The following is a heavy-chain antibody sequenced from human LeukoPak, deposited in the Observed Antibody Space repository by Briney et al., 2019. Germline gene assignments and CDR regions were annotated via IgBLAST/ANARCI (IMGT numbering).Heavy chain of an antibody. J-gene: IGHJ4*02. Sequence: GGSLRLSCVASGFTFTTYAMDWVRQAPGKGLEWVANIREDESERNYVDSVRGRFTISRDNAKNSLYLQMNSVRVEDTAVYYCARDLSNYYDSSGFDHWGQGTLVTVSS. CDR3: ARDLSNYYDSSGFDH. CDR2: IREDESER. CDR1: GFTFTTYA. V-gene: IGHV3-7*01. D-gene: IGHD3-22*01.